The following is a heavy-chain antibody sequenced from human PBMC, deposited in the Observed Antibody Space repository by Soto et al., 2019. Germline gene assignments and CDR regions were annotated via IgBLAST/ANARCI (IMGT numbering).Heavy chain of an antibody. CDR2: ISAYNGNT. CDR1: GYTFTSYG. D-gene: IGHD3-3*01. CDR3: ARDLLLTIFGVARDPYYYYGMDV. V-gene: IGHV1-18*01. J-gene: IGHJ6*02. Sequence: GASVKVSCKASGYTFTSYGISWVRQAPGQGLEWMGWISAYNGNTNYAQKLQGRVTMTTDTSTSTAYMELRSLRSDDTAVYYCARDLLLTIFGVARDPYYYYGMDVWGQGTTVTVSS.